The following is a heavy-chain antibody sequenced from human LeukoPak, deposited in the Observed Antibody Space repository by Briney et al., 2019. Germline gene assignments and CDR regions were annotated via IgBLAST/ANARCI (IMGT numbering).Heavy chain of an antibody. V-gene: IGHV4-59*01. CDR3: ARGYYDILLYYYYYGMDV. Sequence: SETLSLTCTVSGGSINYYYWMWIRQPPGKGLGWIGYIYYSGGTHYNPSLKSRVTMLVDTSKNQFSLKLTAVTAADTAVYYCARGYYDILLYYYYYGMDVWGQGTTVTVSS. CDR2: IYYSGGT. D-gene: IGHD3-9*01. J-gene: IGHJ6*02. CDR1: GGSINYYY.